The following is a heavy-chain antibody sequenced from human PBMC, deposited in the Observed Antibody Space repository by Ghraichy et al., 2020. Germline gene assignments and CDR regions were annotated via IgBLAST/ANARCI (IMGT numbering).Heavy chain of an antibody. V-gene: IGHV3-48*02. Sequence: GGSLRLSCAASGFTFSSYSMNWVRQAPGKGLEWVSYISSSSSTIYYADSVKGRFTISRDNAKNSLYLQMNSLRDEDTAVYYCARAPPYDGSGAHFDYWGQRNLGTASS. J-gene: IGHJ4*02. D-gene: IGHD3-10*01. CDR1: GFTFSSYS. CDR2: ISSSSSTI. CDR3: ARAPPYDGSGAHFDY.